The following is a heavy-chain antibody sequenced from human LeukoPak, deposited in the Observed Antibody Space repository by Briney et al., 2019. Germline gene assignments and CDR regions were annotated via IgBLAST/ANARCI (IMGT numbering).Heavy chain of an antibody. CDR2: ISSSSSYI. CDR3: ARDVRQYYYGSGSYLFDP. J-gene: IGHJ5*02. V-gene: IGHV3-21*01. CDR1: GFTFSSYS. D-gene: IGHD3-10*01. Sequence: GGSLRLSCAASGFTFSSYSMNWVRQAPGKGLEWVSSISSSSSYIHYADSAKGRFTISRDNAKNSLCLQMNRLRAEDTAVYYCARDVRQYYYGSGSYLFDPWGQGTLVTVSS.